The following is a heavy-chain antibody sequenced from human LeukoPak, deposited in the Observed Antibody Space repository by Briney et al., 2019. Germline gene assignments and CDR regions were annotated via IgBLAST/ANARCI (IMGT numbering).Heavy chain of an antibody. D-gene: IGHD3-16*01. Sequence: PSETLSLTCTVSVGFISSCYGSWIRQPPGKGLEWIGYIYYSGSTNYNPSLKSRVTISVDTSKNQFSLKLSSVTAADTAVDYCGRGTFGGDRFDYWGQGTLVTASS. V-gene: IGHV4-59*01. CDR3: GRGTFGGDRFDY. CDR1: VGFISSCY. J-gene: IGHJ4*02. CDR2: IYYSGST.